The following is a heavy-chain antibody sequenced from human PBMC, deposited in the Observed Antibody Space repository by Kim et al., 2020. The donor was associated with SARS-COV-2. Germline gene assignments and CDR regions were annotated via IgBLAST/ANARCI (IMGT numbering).Heavy chain of an antibody. D-gene: IGHD6-6*01. CDR1: GFTFGDYA. J-gene: IGHJ4*02. V-gene: IGHV3-9*01. CDR2: ISWNSGSI. Sequence: GGSLRLSCAASGFTFGDYAMHWVRQAPGKGLEWVSGISWNSGSIGYADSVKGRFTISRDNAKNSLYLQMNSLRAEDTALYYCAKGEYSSSLAHFDYWGQGTLVTVSS. CDR3: AKGEYSSSLAHFDY.